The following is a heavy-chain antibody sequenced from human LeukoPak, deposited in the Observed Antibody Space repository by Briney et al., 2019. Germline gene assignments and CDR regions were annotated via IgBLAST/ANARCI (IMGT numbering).Heavy chain of an antibody. CDR3: ATRGGGIVGASYYYYYYMDV. Sequence: ASVKVSCKVSGYTLTELSMHWVRQAPGKGLEWMGGFDPEDGETIYAQKFQGRVTMTEDTSTDTAYVELSSLRSEDTAVYYCATRGGGIVGASYYYYYYMDVWGKGTTVTVSS. CDR1: GYTLTELS. CDR2: FDPEDGET. D-gene: IGHD1-26*01. V-gene: IGHV1-24*01. J-gene: IGHJ6*03.